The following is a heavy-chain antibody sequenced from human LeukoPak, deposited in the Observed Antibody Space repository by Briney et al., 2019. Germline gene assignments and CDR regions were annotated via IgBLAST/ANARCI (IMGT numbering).Heavy chain of an antibody. D-gene: IGHD6-19*01. V-gene: IGHV1-18*01. Sequence: ASVKVPCKASGYTFTSYGISWVRQAPGQGLEWMGWISAYNGNTNYAQKLQGRVTMTTDTSTSTAYMELRSLRSDDTAVYYCARDRIHEALAVAPDYWGQGTLVTVSS. CDR1: GYTFTSYG. CDR3: ARDRIHEALAVAPDY. CDR2: ISAYNGNT. J-gene: IGHJ4*02.